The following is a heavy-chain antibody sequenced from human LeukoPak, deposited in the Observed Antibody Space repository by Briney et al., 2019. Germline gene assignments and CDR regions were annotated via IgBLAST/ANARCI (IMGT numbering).Heavy chain of an antibody. D-gene: IGHD2/OR15-2a*01. CDR2: IYYSEST. J-gene: IGHJ4*02. CDR3: ARGQKNTPFDY. V-gene: IGHV4-34*01. Sequence: SETLSLTCAVYGGSFSGYYWGWIRQPPGKGLEWIGNIYYSESTYYNPSLKSRVTISVDTSKNQFSLKLSSVTAADTAVYYCARGQKNTPFDYWGQGTLVTVSS. CDR1: GGSFSGYY.